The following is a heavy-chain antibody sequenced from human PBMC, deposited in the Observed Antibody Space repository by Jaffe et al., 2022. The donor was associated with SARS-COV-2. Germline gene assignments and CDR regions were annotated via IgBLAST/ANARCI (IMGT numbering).Heavy chain of an antibody. J-gene: IGHJ6*02. CDR2: TGAYNVNT. V-gene: IGHV1-18*01. CDR3: ARDSGDYYSGMDV. Sequence: QGQLVQSGDEVKKPGASVKVSCKASGYAFMKTGISWVRQAPGQGLEWMGWTGAYNVNTNHAQKFRGRVTLTTDTSTSTAYMELRSLTFDDTAVYYCARDSGDYYSGMDVWGQGTTVTVSS. CDR1: GYAFMKTG.